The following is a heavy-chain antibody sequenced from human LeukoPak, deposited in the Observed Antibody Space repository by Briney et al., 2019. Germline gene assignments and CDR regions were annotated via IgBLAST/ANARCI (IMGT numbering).Heavy chain of an antibody. V-gene: IGHV3-21*01. CDR2: ISSSSSYI. CDR3: ARASGIAVAGTIDY. CDR1: GFTFSSYS. Sequence: PGGSLRLSCAASGFTFSSYSMNWVRQAPGKGLEWVSSISSSSSYIYYADSVKGRFTISRDNAKNSLYLQMNSLRAEDTAVYYCARASGIAVAGTIDYWGQGALVTVSS. J-gene: IGHJ4*02. D-gene: IGHD6-19*01.